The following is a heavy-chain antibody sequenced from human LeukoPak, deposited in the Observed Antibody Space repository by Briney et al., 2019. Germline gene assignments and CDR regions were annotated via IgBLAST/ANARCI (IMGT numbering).Heavy chain of an antibody. J-gene: IGHJ4*01. CDR3: AREDSSGYYKGLDY. CDR2: ITISGTFI. CDR1: GFTFSTFT. Sequence: KSGGSLRLSCAASGFTFSTFTMNWVRQAPGKGLEWVSSITISGTFIYYADSVKGRFTISRDNAKSSLYLQMNSLRAEDTAVYYCAREDSSGYYKGLDYRGHGTLVTVSS. D-gene: IGHD3-22*01. V-gene: IGHV3-21*01.